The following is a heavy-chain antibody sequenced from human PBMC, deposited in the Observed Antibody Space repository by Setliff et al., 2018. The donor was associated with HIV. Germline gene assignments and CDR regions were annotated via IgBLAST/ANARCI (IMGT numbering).Heavy chain of an antibody. Sequence: ASVKVSCKASGYTFTNYGITWVRQAPGQGREWMGGVSAYNGIINSAQNRQGRVTMTTDTSTRTAYMELRSLRSDDTAVYYCARTSTMVRGVIMDYYYYMDVWGKGSTVTVSS. CDR3: ARTSTMVRGVIMDYYYYMDV. CDR1: GYTFTNYG. V-gene: IGHV1-18*01. J-gene: IGHJ6*03. D-gene: IGHD3-10*01. CDR2: VSAYNGII.